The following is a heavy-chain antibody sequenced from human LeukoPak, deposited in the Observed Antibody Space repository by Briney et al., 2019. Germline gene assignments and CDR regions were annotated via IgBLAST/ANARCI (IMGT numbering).Heavy chain of an antibody. Sequence: PGGSLRLSCAASGFTVSSTYMSWVRQAPGKGLEWVSVIYTGGSTYYADSVKGRFTISRDNSKNTLYLQMSSLRADDTAVYYCVLSHYCSGGSCYSFDYWGQGTLVTVSS. V-gene: IGHV3-53*05. CDR3: VLSHYCSGGSCYSFDY. D-gene: IGHD2-15*01. CDR2: IYTGGST. J-gene: IGHJ4*02. CDR1: GFTVSSTY.